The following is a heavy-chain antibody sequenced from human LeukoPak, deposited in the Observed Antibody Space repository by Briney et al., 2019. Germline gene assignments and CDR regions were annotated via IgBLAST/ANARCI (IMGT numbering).Heavy chain of an antibody. CDR2: INAYNTNT. V-gene: IGHV1-18*01. CDR3: ATPETYGSGTLGY. CDR1: GYTVTSYG. J-gene: IGHJ4*02. D-gene: IGHD3-10*01. Sequence: ASVKVSCKASGYTVTSYGITWVRQAPGQALEWMGWINAYNTNTKYAQKLQGKVTMTTDTSTNTAYMELRSLRSDDTAVYYWATPETYGSGTLGYWGQGTLVTVSS.